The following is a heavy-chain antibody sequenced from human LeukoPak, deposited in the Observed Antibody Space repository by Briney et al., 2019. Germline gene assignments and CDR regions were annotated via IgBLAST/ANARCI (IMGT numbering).Heavy chain of an antibody. Sequence: GGSLRLSCAASGFTFSGYTMDWVRQAPGKGLEWVAVISYDGSNKYYADSVKGRFTISRDNSKNTLYLQMNSLRAEDTAVYYCAKDVLGGTWGQGTLVTVSS. CDR2: ISYDGSNK. CDR1: GFTFSGYT. V-gene: IGHV3-30*18. J-gene: IGHJ5*02. CDR3: AKDVLGGT.